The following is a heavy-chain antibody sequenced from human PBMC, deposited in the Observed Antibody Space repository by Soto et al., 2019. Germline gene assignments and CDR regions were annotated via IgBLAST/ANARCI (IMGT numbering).Heavy chain of an antibody. CDR3: AREGVLRGAHEY. D-gene: IGHD3-3*01. CDR1: GGSFRSYS. CDR2: IIPIFGTP. V-gene: IGHV1-69*01. Sequence: QVQLVQSGAEVRKPGSSVRVSCKASGGSFRSYSINWVRQAPGQGLEWMGEIIPIFGTPNYAQKFQDKITVSAEESTSTVYMEVSSLRSEDTAVYYCAREGVLRGAHEYWGQGTLVTVSS. J-gene: IGHJ4*02.